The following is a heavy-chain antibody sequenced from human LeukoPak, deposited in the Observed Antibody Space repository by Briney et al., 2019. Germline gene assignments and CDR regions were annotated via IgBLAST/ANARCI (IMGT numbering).Heavy chain of an antibody. V-gene: IGHV1-2*02. CDR2: INPNSGGT. CDR3: ARLGLAVADPINWFDP. CDR1: GYTFTGYY. J-gene: IGHJ5*02. Sequence: GASVKVSCKASGYTFTGYYMHWVRQAPGQGLEWMGWINPNSGGTNYAQKFQGRVTMTRNTSISTAYMELSSLRSEDTAVYYCARLGLAVADPINWFDPWGQGTLVTVSS. D-gene: IGHD6-19*01.